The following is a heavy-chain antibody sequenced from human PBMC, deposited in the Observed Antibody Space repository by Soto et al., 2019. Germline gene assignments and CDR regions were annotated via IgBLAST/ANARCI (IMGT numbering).Heavy chain of an antibody. CDR3: ARHGAIYSNSWYDFDY. J-gene: IGHJ4*02. CDR2: IFYSGST. D-gene: IGHD5-18*01. CDR1: GGSISSGDYY. Sequence: SETLSLTCTVSGGSISSGDYYWSWIRQPPGKGLEWVGYIFYSGSTYYNPSLKSRVTISVDTSQNQFSLKLSSVTAADAAVYYCARHGAIYSNSWYDFDYWGQGTQVTVSS. V-gene: IGHV4-30-4*01.